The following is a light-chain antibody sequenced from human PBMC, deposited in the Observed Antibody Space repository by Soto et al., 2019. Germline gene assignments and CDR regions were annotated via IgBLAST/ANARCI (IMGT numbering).Light chain of an antibody. Sequence: EIVLTQSPGTLSLSPGERATLSCRASQSVSSSYLAWYQQKPGQAPRLLIYGASSRATGIPDRFSGSGSGIDLTLTISRLEAEDFAVYYCQQYGSSPLYTFGQGTKLEIK. CDR2: GAS. CDR3: QQYGSSPLYT. J-gene: IGKJ2*01. CDR1: QSVSSSY. V-gene: IGKV3-20*01.